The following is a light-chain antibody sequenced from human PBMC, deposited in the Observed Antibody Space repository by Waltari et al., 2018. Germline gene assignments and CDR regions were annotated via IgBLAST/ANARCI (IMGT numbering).Light chain of an antibody. Sequence: QAVVTQEPSLTVSPGGTVTLPCGSSTGAVTSRPYPSWFQQKPGQAPRTLIYDPSNKHSWTPARFSGSLLGGKAALTLSGAQPEDEAEYYCLLSYSGARPSGVFGGGTKLTVL. J-gene: IGLJ3*02. CDR3: LLSYSGARPSGV. CDR2: DPS. CDR1: TGAVTSRPY. V-gene: IGLV7-46*01.